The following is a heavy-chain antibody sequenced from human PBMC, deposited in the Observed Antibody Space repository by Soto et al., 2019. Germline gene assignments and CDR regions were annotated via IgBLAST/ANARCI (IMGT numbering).Heavy chain of an antibody. CDR2: ISYDGSNK. J-gene: IGHJ1*01. V-gene: IGHV3-30*18. CDR1: GVTFSTYG. Sequence: QVQLVESGGGVVQPGRSLRLSCAASGVTFSTYGMHWVRQAPGKGLEWVAFISYDGSNKDYADSVKGRFTISRDNSKNTLCLQMNSLRAEDTAVFYCGKDLGLYNSGWRAAYFQHWGQGTLVTVSS. D-gene: IGHD6-19*01. CDR3: GKDLGLYNSGWRAAYFQH.